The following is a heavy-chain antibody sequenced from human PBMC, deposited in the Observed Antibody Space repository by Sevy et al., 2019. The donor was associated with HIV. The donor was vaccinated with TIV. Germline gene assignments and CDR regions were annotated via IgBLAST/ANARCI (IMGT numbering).Heavy chain of an antibody. CDR1: GGSISSYY. J-gene: IGHJ4*02. CDR3: ARHGVAAAGIEGYFDY. Sequence: SETLSLTCTVSGGSISSYYWSWIRQPPGKGLEWIGYIYYSGSTNYNPSLKSRVTISVDTSKNQFSLKLSSVTAADTAVYYCARHGVAAAGIEGYFDYWGQGTLVTVSS. D-gene: IGHD6-13*01. CDR2: IYYSGST. V-gene: IGHV4-59*08.